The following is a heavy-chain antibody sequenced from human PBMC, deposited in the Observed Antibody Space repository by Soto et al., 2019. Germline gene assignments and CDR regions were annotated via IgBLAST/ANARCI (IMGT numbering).Heavy chain of an antibody. CDR3: VKEPTATVHSDY. J-gene: IGHJ4*02. CDR2: FSCSGGST. D-gene: IGHD4-17*01. Sequence: EVQLLESGGGLVQPGGSLRLSCAVSGFTFSSYDMNWVRQAPGQGPEWVSGFSCSGGSTHYADSGKGRFTSSRDNSKNTLYLQMNSLRAEDTAVYYCVKEPTATVHSDYWGQGTLVTVSS. CDR1: GFTFSSYD. V-gene: IGHV3-23*01.